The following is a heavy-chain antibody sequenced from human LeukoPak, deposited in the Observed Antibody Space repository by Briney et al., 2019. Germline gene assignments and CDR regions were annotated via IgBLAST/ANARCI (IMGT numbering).Heavy chain of an antibody. CDR3: ARGVHGDYRWYFDL. J-gene: IGHJ2*01. CDR2: INHSGST. CDR1: GGSFSGYY. D-gene: IGHD4-17*01. Sequence: SETLSLTCAVYGGSFSGYYWSWIRQPPGKGLEWIGEINHSGSTNYNPSLKSRVTISVDTSKNQFSLKLSSVTAADTAVYYCARGVHGDYRWYFDLWGRGTLVTVSS. V-gene: IGHV4-34*01.